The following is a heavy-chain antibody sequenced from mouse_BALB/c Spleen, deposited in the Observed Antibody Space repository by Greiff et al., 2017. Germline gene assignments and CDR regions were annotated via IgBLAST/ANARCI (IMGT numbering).Heavy chain of an antibody. Sequence: DVHLVESGPGLVKPSQSLSLTCTVTGYSITSDYAWNWIRQFPGNKLEWMGYISYSGSTSYNPSLKSRISITRDTSKNQFFLQLNSVTTEDTATYYCALITTVAFDYWGQGTTLTVSS. J-gene: IGHJ2*01. D-gene: IGHD1-1*01. V-gene: IGHV3-2*02. CDR1: GYSITSDYA. CDR3: ALITTVAFDY. CDR2: ISYSGST.